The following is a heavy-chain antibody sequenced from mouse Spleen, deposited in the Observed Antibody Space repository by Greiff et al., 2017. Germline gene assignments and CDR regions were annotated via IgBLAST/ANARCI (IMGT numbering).Heavy chain of an antibody. V-gene: IGHV5-17*01. Sequence: DVHLVESGGGLVKPGGSLKLSCAASGFTFSDYGMHWVRQAPEKGLEWVAYISSGSSTIYYADTVKGRFTISRDNAKNTLFLQMTSLRSEDTAMYYCARNYRYYMDYWGQGTSVTVSS. CDR3: ARNYRYYMDY. D-gene: IGHD2-14*01. CDR2: ISSGSSTI. J-gene: IGHJ4*01. CDR1: GFTFSDYG.